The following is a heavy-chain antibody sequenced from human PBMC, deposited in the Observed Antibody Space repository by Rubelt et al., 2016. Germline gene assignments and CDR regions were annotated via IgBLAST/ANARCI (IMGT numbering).Heavy chain of an antibody. J-gene: IGHJ6*03. CDR1: GFTFSNFW. Sequence: EVHLAASGGGLVKPGGSLSLSCAASGFTFSNFWMHLVRQTPGKGLVWVSRISSDGLSTAYADSVTGRFAVSIDNAKNTLYRQRSSLGAKDTAVYYCARHSKEYYYYYMDVLGKGTTVTVSS. D-gene: IGHD5-18*01. CDR2: ISSDGLST. V-gene: IGHV3-74*01. CDR3: ARHSKEYYYYYMDV.